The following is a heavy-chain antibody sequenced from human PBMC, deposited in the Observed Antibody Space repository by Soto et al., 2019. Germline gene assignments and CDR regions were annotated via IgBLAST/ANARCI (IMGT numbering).Heavy chain of an antibody. CDR3: ARNLSWGPTWYYYRDA. CDR2: ISSSSSVI. CDR1: GFILSDCA. Sequence: EVQLVESGGGLVQPGGSLRLSCATSGFILSDCAMNWVRQAPGKGLEWVSYISSSSSVIDYADSVKGRFTVSRDNARNSRYLKMNSLGAKDTAVYYWARNLSWGPTWYYYRDAWGKGTPAPVPS. D-gene: IGHD3-16*01. J-gene: IGHJ6*03. V-gene: IGHV3-48*01.